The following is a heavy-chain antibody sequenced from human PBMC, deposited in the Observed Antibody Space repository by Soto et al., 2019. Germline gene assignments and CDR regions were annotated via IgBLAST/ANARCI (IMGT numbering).Heavy chain of an antibody. CDR1: GYTFTSYG. V-gene: IGHV1-18*04. Sequence: QVQLVQSGAEVKKPGASVKVSCKASGYTFTSYGISWVRQAPGQGLEWMGWISAYNGNTKYAQKLQGRVTMTTDTTTSSAYMELMSLRSDDTAVYYCAVIRGIQLWGAYNAFDPWGQGTLVTVSS. D-gene: IGHD5-18*01. CDR3: AVIRGIQLWGAYNAFDP. CDR2: ISAYNGNT. J-gene: IGHJ5*02.